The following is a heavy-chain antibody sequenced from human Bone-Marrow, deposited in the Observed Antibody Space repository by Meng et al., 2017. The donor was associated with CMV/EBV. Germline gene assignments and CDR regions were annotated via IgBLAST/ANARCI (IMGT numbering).Heavy chain of an antibody. CDR1: GFIVTSKY. CDR2: IRSKANSYAT. CDR3: TRHRPHSSSTKYFDY. D-gene: IGHD6-13*01. Sequence: GESLKISCAGSGFIVTSKYMNWVRQASGKGLEWVGRIRSKANSYATAYAASVKGRFTISRDDSKNTAYMQMNSLKTEDTAVYYCTRHRPHSSSTKYFDYWGQGTLVTVSS. J-gene: IGHJ4*02. V-gene: IGHV3-73*01.